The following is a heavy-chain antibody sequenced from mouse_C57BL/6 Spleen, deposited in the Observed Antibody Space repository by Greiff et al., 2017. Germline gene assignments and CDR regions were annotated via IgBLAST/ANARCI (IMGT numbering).Heavy chain of an antibody. CDR3: ASNYCGSSYYAMDD. Sequence: QVHVKQSGAELARPGASVKLSCKASGYTFTSYGISWVKQSTGQGLEWIGEIYPRSGNTYYNEKFKGKATLTADKSSSTAYMELRSLTFEDAAVYVCASNYCGSSYYAMDDWGQGTSVTVSS. J-gene: IGHJ4*01. CDR2: IYPRSGNT. V-gene: IGHV1-81*01. CDR1: GYTFTSYG. D-gene: IGHD1-1*01.